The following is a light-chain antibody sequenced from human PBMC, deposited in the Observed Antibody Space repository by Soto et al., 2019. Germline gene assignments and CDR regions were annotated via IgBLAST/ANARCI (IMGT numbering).Light chain of an antibody. CDR1: QDISNS. J-gene: IGKJ2*01. CDR2: DAS. CDR3: QQFDHLPMYT. V-gene: IGKV1-33*01. Sequence: DIQMTLSPSSLSASVGDRVTITCQASQDISNSLNWYQQKPGKAPKLLIYDASTLETGVPSRFSGSGSGTDFTFTISSLQPEYIATYYCQQFDHLPMYTFGQGTKLEIK.